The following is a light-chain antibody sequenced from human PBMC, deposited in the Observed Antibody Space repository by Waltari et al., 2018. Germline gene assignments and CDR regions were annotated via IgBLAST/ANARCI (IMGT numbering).Light chain of an antibody. V-gene: IGKV2-30*01. CDR1: QSLVYTDLLTL. J-gene: IGKJ2*01. Sequence: DVVLTQSLLSLPVTLGQPAFISCKSSQSLVYTDLLTLLNWYQQRPGQSPSRLIYKVSNRASGVPDRFSGSAAGTDFTLKISRVEAEDAGTYYCMQNSYWPYTFGQGTKLEI. CDR3: MQNSYWPYT. CDR2: KVS.